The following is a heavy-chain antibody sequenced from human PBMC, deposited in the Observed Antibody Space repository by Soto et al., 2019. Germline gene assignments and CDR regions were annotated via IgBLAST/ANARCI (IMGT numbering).Heavy chain of an antibody. CDR1: GSTFSTSA. Sequence: SLTSSGSTFSTSAMHLVRQDTDPSLEWLGWLNGGTGQTRYSQKFQDRVIITRDTSASTGYMELSSLTSEDTAVYYCAIWKGMEENYFYYGLDISGQGNTVTVS. CDR3: AIWKGMEENYFYYGLDI. CDR2: LNGGTGQT. V-gene: IGHV1-3*01. J-gene: IGHJ6*02. D-gene: IGHD1-1*01.